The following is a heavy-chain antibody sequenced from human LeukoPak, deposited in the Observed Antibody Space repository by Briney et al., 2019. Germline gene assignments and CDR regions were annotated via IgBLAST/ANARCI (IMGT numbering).Heavy chain of an antibody. CDR1: GFTFSSYS. D-gene: IGHD2-15*01. Sequence: GSLRLSCAASGFTFSSYSMNWVRPAPGKGLEWVSAISNNGGYTYYADSVQGRFTISRDNSKSTLCLQMNSLRAEDTAVYYCAKQLGYCSDGSCYFPYWGQGTLVTVSS. J-gene: IGHJ4*02. V-gene: IGHV3-23*01. CDR2: ISNNGGYT. CDR3: AKQLGYCSDGSCYFPY.